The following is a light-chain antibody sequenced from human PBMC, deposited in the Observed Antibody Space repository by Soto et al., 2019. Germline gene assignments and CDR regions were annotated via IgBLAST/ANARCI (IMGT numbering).Light chain of an antibody. CDR3: SSSAGSNKAV. CDR1: SSDVGIYNY. J-gene: IGLJ2*01. V-gene: IGLV2-8*01. CDR2: EVS. Sequence: QSALTQPPSASGSPGQSVTISCTGTSSDVGIYNYVSWYQQHPGKAPKLMIYEVSKQPSGVPDRFSGSKSGNTASLTVSGLQAEDEADYYCSSSAGSNKAVFGGGTKLTVL.